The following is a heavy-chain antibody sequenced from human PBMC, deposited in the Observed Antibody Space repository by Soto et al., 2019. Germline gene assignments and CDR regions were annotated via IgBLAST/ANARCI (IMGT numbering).Heavy chain of an antibody. V-gene: IGHV3-48*02. CDR1: GFTFRSYS. CDR3: AREGWPLLQTGMDV. Sequence: GGSLRLSCAASGFTFRSYSMNWVRQAPGKGLEWVSYISSSNRTINYADSVKGRFIISRDNAKNSLYLQMHSLRDEDTAVHYCAREGWPLLQTGMDVWGQGTTVTVSS. D-gene: IGHD2-15*01. J-gene: IGHJ6*02. CDR2: ISSSNRTI.